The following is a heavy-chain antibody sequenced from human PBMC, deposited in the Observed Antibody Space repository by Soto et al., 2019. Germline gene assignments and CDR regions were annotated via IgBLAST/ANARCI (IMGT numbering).Heavy chain of an antibody. D-gene: IGHD3-10*01. Sequence: QITLKESGPTLVKPTQTLTLTCTFSGFSLSTSGVGVGWIRQPPGKALEWLALIYWDDDKRYSPSLKTRLTITTDTSKNQVVLTMTNMDPVDTATYYCTHLTDDSGSFYTFDYWGQGTLVTVSS. CDR3: THLTDDSGSFYTFDY. J-gene: IGHJ4*02. CDR1: GFSLSTSGVG. V-gene: IGHV2-5*02. CDR2: IYWDDDK.